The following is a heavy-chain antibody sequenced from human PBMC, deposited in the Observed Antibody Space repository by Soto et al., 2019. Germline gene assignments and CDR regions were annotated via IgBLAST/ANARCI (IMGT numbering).Heavy chain of an antibody. J-gene: IGHJ6*02. CDR3: ARWPDVYYYYGMDV. CDR2: MNPNSGNT. Sequence: QVQLVQSGAEVKKPGASVKVSCKASGYTFTSYDINWVRQATGQGLEWMGWMNPNSGNTGYAQKFQGRVTMTRNTSISTAYMELSSLRSEDTAVYYCARWPDVYYYYGMDVWGQGTTVTVSS. V-gene: IGHV1-8*01. CDR1: GYTFTSYD.